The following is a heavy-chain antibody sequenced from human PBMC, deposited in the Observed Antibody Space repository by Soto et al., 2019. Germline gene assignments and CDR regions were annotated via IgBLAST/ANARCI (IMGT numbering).Heavy chain of an antibody. CDR1: GYTFTSYG. Sequence: ASVKVSCKASGYTFTSYGISWVRQAPGQGLEWMGWISAYNGNTNYAQKLQGRVTMTTDTSTSTAYMELRSLRSDDTAVYYCARDFSEVLRFFEWLDYYGMDVWGQGTTVTVSS. V-gene: IGHV1-18*04. CDR3: ARDFSEVLRFFEWLDYYGMDV. CDR2: ISAYNGNT. D-gene: IGHD3-3*01. J-gene: IGHJ6*02.